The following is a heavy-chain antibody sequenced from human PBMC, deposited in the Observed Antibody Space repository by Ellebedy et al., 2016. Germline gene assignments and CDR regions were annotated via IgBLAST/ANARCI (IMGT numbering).Heavy chain of an antibody. CDR3: AREGGSGAAAGTYYYGMDV. Sequence: GESLKISXAASGFTFSSYGMHWVRQAPGKGLEWVAVIWYDGSNKYYADSVKGRFTISRDNSKNTLYLQMNSLRAEDTAVYYCAREGGSGAAAGTYYYGMDVWGQGTTVTVSS. CDR2: IWYDGSNK. V-gene: IGHV3-33*01. CDR1: GFTFSSYG. D-gene: IGHD6-13*01. J-gene: IGHJ6*02.